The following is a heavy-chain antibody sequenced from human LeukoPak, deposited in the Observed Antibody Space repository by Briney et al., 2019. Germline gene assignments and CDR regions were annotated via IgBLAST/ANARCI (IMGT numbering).Heavy chain of an antibody. V-gene: IGHV3-7*01. Sequence: PGGSLRLSCAASGFSFSYYWMSWVRQAPGKGLEWVANIKQDGSEKYYVDSVKGRFTISRDNAKKSLYLQMNSLGVEDTAVYYCARDAEVGTLFGVLSRYNWFDPWGQGALVTVSS. D-gene: IGHD3-3*01. CDR1: GFSFSYYW. CDR3: ARDAEVGTLFGVLSRYNWFDP. CDR2: IKQDGSEK. J-gene: IGHJ5*02.